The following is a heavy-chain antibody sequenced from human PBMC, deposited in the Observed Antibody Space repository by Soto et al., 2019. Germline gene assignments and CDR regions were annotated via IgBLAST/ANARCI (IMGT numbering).Heavy chain of an antibody. Sequence: QVQLLQSGAEVKEPGASVKVSCKTSGYMFSSHGLYWVRQAPGQGLEWMGWISPKSGDTNYVQSLQGRLTLSTDTSTSTAELELRSLTSDDTAVYYCGREAGDYDWYFDLWGRGTPVTVSS. V-gene: IGHV1-18*01. J-gene: IGHJ2*01. CDR3: GREAGDYDWYFDL. CDR2: ISPKSGDT. D-gene: IGHD4-17*01. CDR1: GYMFSSHG.